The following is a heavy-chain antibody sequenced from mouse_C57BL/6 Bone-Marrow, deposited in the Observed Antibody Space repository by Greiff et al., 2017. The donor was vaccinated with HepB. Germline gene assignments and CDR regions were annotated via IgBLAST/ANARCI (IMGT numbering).Heavy chain of an antibody. CDR1: GYTFTSYW. D-gene: IGHD2-5*01. CDR3: ARAAYYSNFLAY. CDR2: IHPNSGST. J-gene: IGHJ3*01. V-gene: IGHV1-64*01. Sequence: QVQLQQPGAELVKPGASVKLSCKASGYTFTSYWMHWVKQRPGQGLEWIGMIHPNSGSTNYNEKFKSKATLTVDKSSSTAYMQLSSLTSEDSAVYYCARAAYYSNFLAYWGQGTLVTVSA.